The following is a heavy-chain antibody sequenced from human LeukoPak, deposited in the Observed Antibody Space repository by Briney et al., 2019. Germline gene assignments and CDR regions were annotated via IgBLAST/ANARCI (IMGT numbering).Heavy chain of an antibody. CDR2: ISYDGSNK. V-gene: IGHV3-30*18. CDR3: AKNLPSVITYLDY. Sequence: GGSLRLSCAASGFTFSSYGMHWVRQAPGKGLEWVAVISYDGSNKYYADSVKGRFTISRDNSKNTLYLQMNSLRAEDTAVYYCAKNLPSVITYLDYWGQGTLVTVSS. D-gene: IGHD3-22*01. CDR1: GFTFSSYG. J-gene: IGHJ4*02.